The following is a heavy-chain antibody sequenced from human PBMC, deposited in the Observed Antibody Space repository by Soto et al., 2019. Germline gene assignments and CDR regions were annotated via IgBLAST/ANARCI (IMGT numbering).Heavy chain of an antibody. CDR2: ISYDGSNK. D-gene: IGHD7-27*01. J-gene: IGHJ3*02. V-gene: IGHV3-30*18. CDR3: AKDLGHGGRGAFDI. Sequence: QVQLVESGGGVVQPGRSLRLSCAASGFTFSSYGMHWVRQAPGKGLEWVEVISYDGSNKYYADSVKGRFTISRDNSKNTLYLQMNSLRAEDTAVYYCAKDLGHGGRGAFDIWGQGTMVTVSS. CDR1: GFTFSSYG.